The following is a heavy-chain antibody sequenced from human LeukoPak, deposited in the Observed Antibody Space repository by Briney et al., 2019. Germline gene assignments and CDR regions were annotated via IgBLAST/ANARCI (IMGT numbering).Heavy chain of an antibody. CDR1: GYTFTSYG. J-gene: IGHJ4*02. V-gene: IGHV1-18*01. CDR3: ARDHFTMVRGVIGY. D-gene: IGHD3-10*01. Sequence: ASVKVSCKASGYTFTSYGISWVRQAPGQGLEWMGWISAYNGNTNYAQKLQGRVTMTTDTSTSTAYMELRSLRSDDTAVYYCARDHFTMVRGVIGYWGQGTLVTVSS. CDR2: ISAYNGNT.